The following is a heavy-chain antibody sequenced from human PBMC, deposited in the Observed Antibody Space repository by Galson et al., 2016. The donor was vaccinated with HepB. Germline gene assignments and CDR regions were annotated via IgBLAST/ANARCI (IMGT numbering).Heavy chain of an antibody. CDR3: ARDETFYFGSGGYLEVRGAVIDF. Sequence: CAISGDSVSSNSAAWNWIRQSPSRGLEWLGRTYYRSKWYNDYAVSVKSRISIHQDTSKNQFSLQLNTVTPENTAVCYCARDETFYFGSGGYLEVRGAVIDFWRQGTPVTVSS. J-gene: IGHJ4*02. CDR2: TYYRSKWYN. CDR1: GDSVSSNSAA. D-gene: IGHD3-10*01. V-gene: IGHV6-1*01.